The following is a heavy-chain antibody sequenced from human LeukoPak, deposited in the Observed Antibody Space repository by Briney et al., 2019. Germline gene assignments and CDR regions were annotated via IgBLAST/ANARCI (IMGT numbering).Heavy chain of an antibody. D-gene: IGHD6-6*01. V-gene: IGHV1-69*05. CDR1: GGTFSSYA. CDR3: ARRYIAAPKRDWFDP. CDR2: VIPIFGTA. Sequence: GASVKVSCKASGGTFSSYAISWVRQAPGQGLEWMGGVIPIFGTANYAQEFQGRVTITTDESTSTAYMELSSLRSEDTAVYYCARRYIAAPKRDWFDPWGQGTLVTVSS. J-gene: IGHJ5*02.